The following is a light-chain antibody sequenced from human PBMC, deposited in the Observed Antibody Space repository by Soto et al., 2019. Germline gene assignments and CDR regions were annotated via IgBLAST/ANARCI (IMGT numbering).Light chain of an antibody. CDR3: GSWDSSLSAYV. CDR1: SSNIGGNS. Sequence: QAVVTQPPSXXXXPGQKVTISCSGSSSNIGGNSVSWYQQLPGTAPKLLIYDDNQQPSGIPDRFSGSKSGTSATLGITGFQTGDEADYYCGSWDSSLSAYVFGTGTKLTVL. J-gene: IGLJ1*01. V-gene: IGLV1-51*01. CDR2: DDN.